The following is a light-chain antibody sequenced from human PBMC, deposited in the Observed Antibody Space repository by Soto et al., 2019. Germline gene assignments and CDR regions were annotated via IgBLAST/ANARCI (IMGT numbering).Light chain of an antibody. CDR1: QSVSSN. CDR3: QQYGSSPTT. Sequence: EIVLTQSPATLSVSPGDRATLSCRASQSVSSNLAWYQQKPGQTPRLLIYGASSRATGIPDRFSGSGSGTDFTLTISRLEPEDFAVYYCQQYGSSPTTFGQGTKVEIK. V-gene: IGKV3-20*01. J-gene: IGKJ1*01. CDR2: GAS.